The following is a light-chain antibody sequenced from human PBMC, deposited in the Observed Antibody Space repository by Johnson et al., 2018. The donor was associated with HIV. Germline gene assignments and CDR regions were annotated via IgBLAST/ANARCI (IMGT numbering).Light chain of an antibody. V-gene: IGLV1-51*02. CDR1: SSTIGNNY. CDR2: ENN. Sequence: SVLTQPPSVSAAAGQKVTISCSGSSSTIGNNYVSWYQQLPGTAPKLLIYENNKRPSGIPDRFSGSKSGPPPTLGITGLQTGDEADYYCGTWDSSLSAGGVFGTGTKVTVL. J-gene: IGLJ1*01. CDR3: GTWDSSLSAGGV.